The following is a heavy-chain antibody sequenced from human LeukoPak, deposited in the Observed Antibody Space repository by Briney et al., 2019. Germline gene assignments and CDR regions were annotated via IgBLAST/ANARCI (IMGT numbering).Heavy chain of an antibody. Sequence: ASLKVSCKASGYTFTSYAMHWVRQAPGQRLERMGWINAGNGNTKYSQKFQGRVTITRDTSASTAYMELSSLRSEDTAVYYCARLYFDWLLDTYYFDYWGQGTLVTVSS. CDR1: GYTFTSYA. V-gene: IGHV1-3*01. J-gene: IGHJ4*01. CDR2: INAGNGNT. CDR3: ARLYFDWLLDTYYFDY. D-gene: IGHD3-9*01.